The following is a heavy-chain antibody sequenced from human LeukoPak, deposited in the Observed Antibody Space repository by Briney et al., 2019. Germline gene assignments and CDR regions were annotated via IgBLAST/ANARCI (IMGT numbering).Heavy chain of an antibody. CDR2: IYYSGST. J-gene: IGHJ6*02. CDR1: GGSISSSSYY. CDR3: ARVAKKDYYYYYAMDV. Sequence: SETLSLTCTVSGGSISSSSYYWGWIRQPPGKGLEWIGSIYYSGSTYYNPSLKSRVTISVDTSKNQFSLKLSSVTAADTAVYYCARVAKKDYYYYYAMDVWGQGTTVTVSS. V-gene: IGHV4-39*01.